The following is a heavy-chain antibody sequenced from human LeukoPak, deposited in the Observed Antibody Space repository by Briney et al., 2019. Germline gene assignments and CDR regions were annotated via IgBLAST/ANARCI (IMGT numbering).Heavy chain of an antibody. V-gene: IGHV3-11*06. J-gene: IGHJ4*02. CDR3: ARDGEPNSSGWFY. CDR1: GFAFSDYY. Sequence: GGSLRLSCAASGFAFSDYYMSWIRQAPGKGLDWLSYISISGSDTFYADSVSGRFTISRDNSKNTLYLQMNSLRAEDTAVYYCARDGEPNSSGWFYWGQGTLVTVSS. D-gene: IGHD6-19*01. CDR2: ISISGSDT.